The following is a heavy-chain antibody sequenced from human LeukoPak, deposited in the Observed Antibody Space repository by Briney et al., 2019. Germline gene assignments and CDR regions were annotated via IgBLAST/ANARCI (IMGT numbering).Heavy chain of an antibody. J-gene: IGHJ4*02. D-gene: IGHD2-2*01. V-gene: IGHV4-30-2*01. CDR2: IYHSGST. CDR3: AREVDAVVVPPGNY. CDR1: GGSISSGGYY. Sequence: ASETLSLTCTVSGGSISSGGYYWSWIRQPPGKGLEWIGYIYHSGSTYYNPSLKSRVTISVDRSKNQFSLKLSSVTAADTAVYYCAREVDAVVVPPGNYWGQGTLVTVSS.